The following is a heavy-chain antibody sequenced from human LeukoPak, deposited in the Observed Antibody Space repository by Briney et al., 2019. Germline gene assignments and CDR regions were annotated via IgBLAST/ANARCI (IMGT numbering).Heavy chain of an antibody. Sequence: GGSLRLSCAASGFTCSSYSMNWVRQAPGKGLEWVSSISGSSTYIYYADSVKGRFTISRDNPKNSLYLQMNSLRAEDTAVYYCARDLRSSGWYYFDYWGQGTLVTVSS. J-gene: IGHJ4*02. D-gene: IGHD6-19*01. CDR1: GFTCSSYS. CDR2: ISGSSTYI. V-gene: IGHV3-21*01. CDR3: ARDLRSSGWYYFDY.